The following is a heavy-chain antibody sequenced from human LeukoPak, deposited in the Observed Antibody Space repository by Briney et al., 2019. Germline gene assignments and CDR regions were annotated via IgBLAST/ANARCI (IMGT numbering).Heavy chain of an antibody. V-gene: IGHV3-38-3*01. D-gene: IGHD4-11*01. CDR1: GGSISGYY. CDR2: ISGGST. CDR3: AREDNINYHTSVIDY. J-gene: IGHJ4*02. Sequence: ETLSLTCTVSGGSISGYYWSWVRQAPGKGLEWVSSISGGSTYYADSRKGRFTISRDNSKNTLHLQMNSLRADDTAVYYCAREDNINYHTSVIDYWGQGTLVTVSS.